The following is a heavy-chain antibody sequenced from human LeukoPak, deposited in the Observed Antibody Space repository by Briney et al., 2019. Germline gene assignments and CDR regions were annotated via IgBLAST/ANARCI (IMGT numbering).Heavy chain of an antibody. V-gene: IGHV1-8*01. CDR3: ARVAFSRHYYGSGSYYSYYFDY. J-gene: IGHJ4*02. CDR1: GYTFTSYD. D-gene: IGHD3-10*01. CDR2: MNPNSGNT. Sequence: ASVKVSCKASGYTFTSYDINWVRQATGQGLEWTGWMNPNSGNTGYAQKFQGRVTMTRNTSISTAYMELSSLRSEDTAVYYCARVAFSRHYYGSGSYYSYYFDYWGQGTLVTVSS.